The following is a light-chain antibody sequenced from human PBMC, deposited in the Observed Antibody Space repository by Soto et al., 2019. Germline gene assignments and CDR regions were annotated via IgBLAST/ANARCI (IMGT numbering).Light chain of an antibody. Sequence: QTVVTQEPSFSVSPGGTVTLTCGLTSGSVSTTYYPSWYQQTPGQAPRTLIYSTNIRSSGVPDRFSGSILGNKAALTIAGAQADDESDYHCMLDMGGGLVVFGRGTKLTV. CDR1: SGSVSTTYY. J-gene: IGLJ2*01. CDR2: STN. CDR3: MLDMGGGLVV. V-gene: IGLV8-61*01.